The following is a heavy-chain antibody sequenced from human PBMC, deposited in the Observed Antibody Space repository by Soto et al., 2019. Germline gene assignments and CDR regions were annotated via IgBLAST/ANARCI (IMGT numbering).Heavy chain of an antibody. D-gene: IGHD2-15*01. CDR1: GFSVSTSGVG. Sequence: QITLKESGPTLVKPTQTLTLTCTFSGFSVSTSGVGVAWIRQPPGKALEWLALIYWDDDKRYSPFLQSRVTIPQDNPKNPVGPAMTHLGPFDTGTFFWAHKGGRGGRFGLWGPGATGNVS. CDR3: AHKGGRGGRFGL. V-gene: IGHV2-5*02. J-gene: IGHJ6*01. CDR2: IYWDDDK.